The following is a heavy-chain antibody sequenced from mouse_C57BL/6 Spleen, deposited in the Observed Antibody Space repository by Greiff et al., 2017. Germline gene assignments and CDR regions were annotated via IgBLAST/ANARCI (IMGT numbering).Heavy chain of an antibody. D-gene: IGHD2-4*01. Sequence: QVQLKESGAELAKPGASVKLSCKASGYTFTSYWMHWVKQRPGQGLEWIGYINPSSGYTKYNQKFKDKATLTADKSSSTAYMQLSSLTYEDSAVYYCARYSSIYYDYDGYYFDYWGQGTTLTVSS. CDR3: ARYSSIYYDYDGYYFDY. J-gene: IGHJ2*01. V-gene: IGHV1-7*01. CDR1: GYTFTSYW. CDR2: INPSSGYT.